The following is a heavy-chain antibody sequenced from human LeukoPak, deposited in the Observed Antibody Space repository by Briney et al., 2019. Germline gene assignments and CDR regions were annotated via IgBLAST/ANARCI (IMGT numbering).Heavy chain of an antibody. J-gene: IGHJ4*02. V-gene: IGHV3-20*04. CDR1: RFTLDDYG. CDR2: INWNGGST. D-gene: IGHD1-26*01. Sequence: GGSLRLSCAASRFTLDDYGMSWVRQAPGKGLEWVSGINWNGGSTGYADSVKGRFTISRDNAKNSLYLQINSLRAEDTALYYCARAPGRVGYFDYWGQGTLVTVSS. CDR3: ARAPGRVGYFDY.